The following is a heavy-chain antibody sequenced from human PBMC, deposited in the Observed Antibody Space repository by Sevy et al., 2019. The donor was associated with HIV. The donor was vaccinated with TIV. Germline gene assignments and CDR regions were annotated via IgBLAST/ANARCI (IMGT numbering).Heavy chain of an antibody. CDR3: FVRIRDSSEIDY. D-gene: IGHD6-6*01. V-gene: IGHV3-74*01. Sequence: GGSLRLSCAASGFTFSNYYMNWVRQGPGKGLVWVARLNGDGSDIYYADSVRGRFTISRDNTKNTLYLQMSSLRGEDTAVYYCFVRIRDSSEIDYWGQGTLVTVSS. CDR2: LNGDGSDI. J-gene: IGHJ4*02. CDR1: GFTFSNYY.